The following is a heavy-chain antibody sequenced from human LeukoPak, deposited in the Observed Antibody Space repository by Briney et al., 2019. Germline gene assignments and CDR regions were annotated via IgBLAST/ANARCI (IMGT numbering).Heavy chain of an antibody. Sequence: GASVKVSCKFSGGSFSNYAISWVRQAPGQGLEWMSASIPMYDTANYAQKFQGRVTVTTDESTSTAYMELSSLRSEDTAVYFCARGDLKDSSSWYDRLDPWGQGTLVTVSS. CDR2: SIPMYDTA. D-gene: IGHD6-13*01. V-gene: IGHV1-69*05. CDR3: ARGDLKDSSSWYDRLDP. J-gene: IGHJ5*02. CDR1: GGSFSNYA.